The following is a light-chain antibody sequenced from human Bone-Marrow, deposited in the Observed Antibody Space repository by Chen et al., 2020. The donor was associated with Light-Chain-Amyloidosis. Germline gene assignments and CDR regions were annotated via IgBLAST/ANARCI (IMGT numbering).Light chain of an antibody. CDR3: QSADSSGTYEVI. V-gene: IGLV3-25*03. CDR2: RAT. J-gene: IGLJ2*01. CDR1: DLPTKY. Sequence: SYELTQPPSVSVSPGQTGRITCSGDDLPTKYAYWYQQKPGQAPVLVIHRATERPSGISERFSGSSSGTTATLTISGVQAEDEADYHCQSADSSGTYEVIFGGGTKLTVL.